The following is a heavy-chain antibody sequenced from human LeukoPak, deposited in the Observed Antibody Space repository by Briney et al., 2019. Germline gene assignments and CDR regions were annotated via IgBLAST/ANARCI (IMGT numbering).Heavy chain of an antibody. Sequence: GGSLRLSCAASGFTFSSYGMHWVRQAPGKGLEWVAVISYDGSNKYYADSVKGRFTIPRDNSKNTLYLQMNSLRAEDTAVYYCAKDYGDYSQYFDYWGQGTLVTVSS. J-gene: IGHJ4*02. CDR3: AKDYGDYSQYFDY. CDR2: ISYDGSNK. V-gene: IGHV3-30*18. CDR1: GFTFSSYG. D-gene: IGHD4-17*01.